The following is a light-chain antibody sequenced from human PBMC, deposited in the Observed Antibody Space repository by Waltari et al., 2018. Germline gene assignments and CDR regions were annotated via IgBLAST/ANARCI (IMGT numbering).Light chain of an antibody. CDR3: QQHADPLLT. CDR1: HDITNY. CDR2: DAA. J-gene: IGKJ4*01. V-gene: IGKV1-33*01. Sequence: DIQMTQSPSPLSAFVGDRVPITCQASHDITNYLNWYRQKPGEAPKLLVYDAANLETGVPLRFSGRGSGTYFTFTISSLQPEDIGTYYCQQHADPLLTFGGGTKVEIK.